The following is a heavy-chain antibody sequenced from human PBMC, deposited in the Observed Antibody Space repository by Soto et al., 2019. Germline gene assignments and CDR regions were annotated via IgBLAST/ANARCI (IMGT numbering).Heavy chain of an antibody. V-gene: IGHV4-31*03. CDR1: GGSISSGGYY. CDR2: IYYSGST. J-gene: IGHJ4*02. Sequence: SETLSLTCTVSGGSISSGGYYWSWIRQHPGKGLEWIGYIYYSGSTYYNPSLKSRVTISVDTSKNQFSLKLSSVTAADTAVYYCVSSGNDFWSGYPHAHFDYWGQGTLVTVSS. CDR3: VSSGNDFWSGYPHAHFDY. D-gene: IGHD3-3*01.